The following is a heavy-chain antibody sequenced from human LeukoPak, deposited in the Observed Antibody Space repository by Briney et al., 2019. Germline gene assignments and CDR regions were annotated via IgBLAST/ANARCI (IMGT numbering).Heavy chain of an antibody. V-gene: IGHV3-30*02. CDR2: IRYDGSDK. D-gene: IGHD3-10*01. CDR1: GFTFSTYG. J-gene: IGHJ6*03. Sequence: GGSLRLSCAASGFTFSTYGMHWVRQAPGKGLEWVAFIRYDGSDKYYADSVKGRFTISRDNSKNTLSLQMNSLRPEDTAVYYCTRAGGLVRGVHYYDYMDVWGKGTTVSISS. CDR3: TRAGGLVRGVHYYDYMDV.